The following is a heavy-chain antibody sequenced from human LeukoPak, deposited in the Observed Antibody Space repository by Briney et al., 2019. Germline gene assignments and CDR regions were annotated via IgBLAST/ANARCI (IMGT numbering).Heavy chain of an antibody. V-gene: IGHV3-48*04. Sequence: GGSLGLSCAASGFTFSSYSMNWVRQAPGKGLEWVSHISSSSDTIFYADSVKGRFTISRDNAKNSLYLQMNSLRAEDTAVYYCVREGSYYDSSGYYYVYYFDYWGQGTLVTVSS. J-gene: IGHJ4*02. CDR3: VREGSYYDSSGYYYVYYFDY. D-gene: IGHD3-22*01. CDR2: ISSSSDTI. CDR1: GFTFSSYS.